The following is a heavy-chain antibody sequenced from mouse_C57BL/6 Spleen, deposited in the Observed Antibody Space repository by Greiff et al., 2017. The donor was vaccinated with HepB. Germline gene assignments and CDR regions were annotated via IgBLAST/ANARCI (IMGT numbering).Heavy chain of an antibody. CDR1: GFTFSSYA. J-gene: IGHJ2*01. V-gene: IGHV5-4*03. CDR2: ISDGGSYT. Sequence: EVKLVESGGGLVKPGGSLKLSCAASGFTFSSYAMSWVRQTPEKRLEWVATISDGGSYTYYPDNVKGRFTISRDNAKNNLYLQMSHLKSEDTAMYYCASTTVVAYYFDYWGQGTTLTVSS. CDR3: ASTTVVAYYFDY. D-gene: IGHD1-1*01.